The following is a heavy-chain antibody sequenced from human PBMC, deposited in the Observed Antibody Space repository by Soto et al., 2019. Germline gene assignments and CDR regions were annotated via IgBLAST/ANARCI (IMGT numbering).Heavy chain of an antibody. D-gene: IGHD1-20*01. Sequence: GGSLRLSCAASGFTFSSYAMSWVRQAPGKGLEWVSAISGSGGSTYYADSVKGRFTISRDNSTNTLYLQMNSLRAEDTAVYYCAKDPGITDPPAVNWFDPWGQGTLVTVSS. CDR2: ISGSGGST. CDR1: GFTFSSYA. J-gene: IGHJ5*02. CDR3: AKDPGITDPPAVNWFDP. V-gene: IGHV3-23*01.